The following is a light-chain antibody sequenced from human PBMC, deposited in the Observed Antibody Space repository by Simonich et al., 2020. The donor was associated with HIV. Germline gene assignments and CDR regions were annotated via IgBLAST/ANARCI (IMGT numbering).Light chain of an antibody. J-gene: IGKJ3*01. V-gene: IGKV2-28*01. Sequence: DIVMTQSTLSLPVTPGEPASISCRSSQSLLHSNGYTYLYWYLQKLGQSPQLLIYLGSNRASGVPERFSGSGSGTEYTLRISRVEAEDVGVYYCMQTLQTRTFGPGTKVDIK. CDR3: MQTLQTRT. CDR2: LGS. CDR1: QSLLHSNGYTY.